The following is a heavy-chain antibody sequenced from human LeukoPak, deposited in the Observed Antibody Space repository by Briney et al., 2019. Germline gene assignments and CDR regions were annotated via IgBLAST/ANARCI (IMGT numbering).Heavy chain of an antibody. V-gene: IGHV3-48*01. J-gene: IGHJ4*02. Sequence: PGGSLRLSCAASGFTFSSYSMNWLRQARGKGLEWLSYISSGSRTIYYADSVKGRFTVSRDNAKSSLYLQMNSLRAEDTAVYYCARESISGHRDFDYWGQGALVTVSS. CDR1: GFTFSSYS. CDR3: ARESISGHRDFDY. D-gene: IGHD1-20*01. CDR2: ISSGSRTI.